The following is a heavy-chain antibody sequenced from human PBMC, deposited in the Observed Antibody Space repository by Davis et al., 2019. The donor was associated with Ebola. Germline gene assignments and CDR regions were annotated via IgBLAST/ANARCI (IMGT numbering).Heavy chain of an antibody. V-gene: IGHV3-74*01. CDR1: GFTFSSYW. Sequence: GESLKISCAASGFTFSSYWMHWVRQAPGKGLVWVSRINSDGSSTRYADSVKGRFTISRDNAKNTLYLQMNSLRAEDTAVYYCASLGGDSPIDYWGQGTLVTVSS. CDR3: ASLGGDSPIDY. J-gene: IGHJ4*02. D-gene: IGHD1-26*01. CDR2: INSDGSST.